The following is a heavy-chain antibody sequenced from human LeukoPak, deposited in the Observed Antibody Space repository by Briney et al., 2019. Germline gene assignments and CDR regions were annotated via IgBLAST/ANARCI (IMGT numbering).Heavy chain of an antibody. D-gene: IGHD4-11*01. CDR1: GFTFSTYS. J-gene: IGHJ4*02. CDR2: ISSSSSTI. CDR3: ARDSYSKNDY. Sequence: AGGSLRLSCAASGFTFSTYSMTWVRQAPGKGLEWVSYISSSSSTIYYGGSVKGRFTVSRDNAKNSLYLQMNSLRAEDTAVYFCARDSYSKNDYWGQGTLVIVS. V-gene: IGHV3-48*01.